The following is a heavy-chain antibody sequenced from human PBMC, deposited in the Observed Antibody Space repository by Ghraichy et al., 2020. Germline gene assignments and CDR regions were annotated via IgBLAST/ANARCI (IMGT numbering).Heavy chain of an antibody. Sequence: GGSLRLSCAASGFTFSSYWMHWVRQVPGKGLVWVSRINNDGISTSYADSVRGRFTIYRDNGKNTLDLQMNSLRVEDTAVYFCAREGGPYYDAQRTERQAFDIWGQGTVVIVSS. CDR3: AREGGPYYDAQRTERQAFDI. CDR1: GFTFSSYW. J-gene: IGHJ3*02. CDR2: INNDGIST. D-gene: IGHD5-12*01. V-gene: IGHV3-74*01.